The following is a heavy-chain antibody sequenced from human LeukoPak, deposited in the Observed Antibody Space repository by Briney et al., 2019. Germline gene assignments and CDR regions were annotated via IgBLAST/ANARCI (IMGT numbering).Heavy chain of an antibody. V-gene: IGHV4-30-2*01. CDR2: IYHSGST. CDR1: GGSISSGGYS. Sequence: PSQTLSLTCAVSGGSISSGGYSWSWIRQPPGKGLEWIGYIYHSGSTYYNPSLKSRVTISVDRSKNQFSLKPSSVTAADTAVYYCASASVITLGGEFDYWGQGTLVTVSS. CDR3: ASASVITLGGEFDY. J-gene: IGHJ4*02. D-gene: IGHD3-16*01.